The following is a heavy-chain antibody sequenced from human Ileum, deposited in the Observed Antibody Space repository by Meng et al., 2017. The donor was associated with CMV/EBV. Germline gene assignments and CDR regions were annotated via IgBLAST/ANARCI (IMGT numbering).Heavy chain of an antibody. Sequence: GESLKISCAASGFTFTDYFMIWIRQTPGEGLQWISQISPSGTSLKYADSVRGRFTISRDNTKKSVFLEMDSLRADDTAVYYCAKELFTGSGAAVGIWGQGTRVT. J-gene: IGHJ3*02. D-gene: IGHD3-9*01. CDR1: GFTFTDYF. CDR3: AKELFTGSGAAVGI. CDR2: ISPSGTSL. V-gene: IGHV3-11*01.